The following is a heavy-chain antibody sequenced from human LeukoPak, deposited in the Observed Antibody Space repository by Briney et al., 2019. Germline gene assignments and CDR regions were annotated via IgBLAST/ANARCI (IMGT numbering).Heavy chain of an antibody. CDR2: ISSSSSYI. CDR1: GFTFSSYS. CDR3: ARLAWIPKSPGMDV. V-gene: IGHV3-21*01. Sequence: GGSLRLSCAASGFTFSSYSMNWVRQAPGKGLEWVSSISSSSSYIYYADSVKGRSTISRGNAKNSLYLQMNSLRAEDTAVYYCARLAWIPKSPGMDVWGQGTTVTVSS. J-gene: IGHJ6*02. D-gene: IGHD5-18*01.